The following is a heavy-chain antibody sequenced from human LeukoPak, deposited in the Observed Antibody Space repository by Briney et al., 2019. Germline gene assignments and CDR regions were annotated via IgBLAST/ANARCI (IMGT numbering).Heavy chain of an antibody. Sequence: PGGSLRLSCAASGFTFSSYWMHWVRQAPGEGLVWVSRISSDGSSTSYAASVKGRFTISRDNAKNTLYLQMNSLRAEDTAIYYCAGTLSGSYYVGDYWGQGTLVTVSS. CDR1: GFTFSSYW. J-gene: IGHJ4*02. CDR3: AGTLSGSYYVGDY. CDR2: ISSDGSST. V-gene: IGHV3-74*01. D-gene: IGHD1-26*01.